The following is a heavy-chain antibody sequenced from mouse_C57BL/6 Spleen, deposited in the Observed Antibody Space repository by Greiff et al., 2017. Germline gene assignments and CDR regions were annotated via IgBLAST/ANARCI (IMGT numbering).Heavy chain of an antibody. CDR3: ARDCSSRGWFAD. Sequence: QVQLQQSGPELVKPGASVKLSCKASGYTFTSYDINWVKQRPGQGLEWIGWIDPRDGSTKYNEKFKGKATLTVDTSSSTAYMELHSLTSEDSAVYFCARDCSSRGWFADWGKGTLVTVSS. CDR1: GYTFTSYD. D-gene: IGHD1-1*01. V-gene: IGHV1-85*01. CDR2: IDPRDGST. J-gene: IGHJ3*01.